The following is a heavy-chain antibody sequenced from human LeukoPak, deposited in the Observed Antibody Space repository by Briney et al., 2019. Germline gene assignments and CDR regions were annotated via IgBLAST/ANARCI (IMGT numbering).Heavy chain of an antibody. J-gene: IGHJ6*02. V-gene: IGHV3-33*01. CDR1: GFTFSSYD. CDR3: ARARLHDIVVVVALAALGMDV. CDR2: IWSDGGNE. Sequence: PGGSLRLSCAASGFTFSSYDMHWVRQAPGKGLEWVAVIWSDGGNEYYADSVKGRFTISRDNSKNTLYLQMNSLRAEDTAVYFCARARLHDIVVVVALAALGMDVWGQGTTVTVSS. D-gene: IGHD2-15*01.